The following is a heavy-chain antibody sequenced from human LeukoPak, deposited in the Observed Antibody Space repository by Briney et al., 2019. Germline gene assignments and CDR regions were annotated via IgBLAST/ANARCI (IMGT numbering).Heavy chain of an antibody. CDR1: GFTFSNYA. CDR3: ARGPVSAILEATTLYY. D-gene: IGHD1-26*01. Sequence: GGSLRLSCAASGFTFSNYAMNWVRQAPGKGLEWVSLISGSSGSTYYADSVKGRFSISRDNSKNTVYLQMNRLRAEDTAVYYCARGPVSAILEATTLYYWGQGTLVTVSS. CDR2: ISGSSGST. J-gene: IGHJ4*02. V-gene: IGHV3-23*01.